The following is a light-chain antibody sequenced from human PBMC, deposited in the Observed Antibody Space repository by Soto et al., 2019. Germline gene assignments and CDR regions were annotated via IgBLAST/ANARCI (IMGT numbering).Light chain of an antibody. J-gene: IGKJ5*01. CDR2: WAS. Sequence: DIVMTQSPDSLAVSLGERATINCKSSRSVLYSSNNRNYITWYQQKPGQPPKLLIYWASTRESGVPDRFSGSGSGTDFTLTISSLQAEAVAVYYCQQYYSTPITFGQGTRLEIK. CDR3: QQYYSTPIT. V-gene: IGKV4-1*01. CDR1: RSVLYSSNNRNY.